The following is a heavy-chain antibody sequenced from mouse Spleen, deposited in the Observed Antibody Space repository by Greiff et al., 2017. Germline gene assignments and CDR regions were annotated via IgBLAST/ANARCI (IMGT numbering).Heavy chain of an antibody. Sequence: DVKLVESGGGLVKLGGSLKLSCAASGFTFSSYAMSWVRQTPEKRLEWVATISSGGGNTYYPDSVKGRFTISRDNAKNTLYLQMSSLKSEDTAMYYCARRGYYGSSYAMDYWGQGTSVTVSS. D-gene: IGHD1-1*01. CDR1: GFTFSSYA. V-gene: IGHV5-9*04. CDR2: ISSGGGNT. J-gene: IGHJ4*01. CDR3: ARRGYYGSSYAMDY.